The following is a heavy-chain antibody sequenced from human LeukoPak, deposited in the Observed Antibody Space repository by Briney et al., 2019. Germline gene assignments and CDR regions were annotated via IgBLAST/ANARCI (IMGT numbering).Heavy chain of an antibody. CDR2: IYYSGST. CDR3: ARQKSYYDSSGYWFDY. CDR1: GGSVSSSSYY. D-gene: IGHD3-22*01. V-gene: IGHV4-39*01. J-gene: IGHJ4*02. Sequence: SETLSLTCTVSGGSVSSSSYYWGWIRQPPGKGLEWIGSIYYSGSTYYNPSLKSRVTISVDTSKNQFSLKLSSVTAADTAVYYCARQKSYYDSSGYWFDYWGQGTLVTVSS.